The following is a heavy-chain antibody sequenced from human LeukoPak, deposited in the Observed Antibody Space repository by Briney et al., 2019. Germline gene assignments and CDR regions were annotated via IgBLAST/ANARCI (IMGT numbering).Heavy chain of an antibody. Sequence: SETLSLTCTVSGGSISSYYWSWIRQPPGKGLEWIGYIYYSGSTNYNPSLKSRVTISVDTSKNQFSLKLSSVTAADTAVYYCARDRLGYLGPFDYWGQGTLVTVSS. CDR2: IYYSGST. CDR1: GGSISSYY. D-gene: IGHD1-26*01. CDR3: ARDRLGYLGPFDY. J-gene: IGHJ4*02. V-gene: IGHV4-59*01.